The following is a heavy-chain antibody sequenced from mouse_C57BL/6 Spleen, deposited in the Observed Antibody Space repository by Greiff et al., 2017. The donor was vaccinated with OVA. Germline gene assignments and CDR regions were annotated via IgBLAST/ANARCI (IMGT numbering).Heavy chain of an antibody. CDR3: VREPTYAMDY. J-gene: IGHJ4*01. CDR1: GFSFNTYA. V-gene: IGHV10-1*01. Sequence: EVKLVESGGGLVQPKGSLKLSCAASGFSFNTYAMNWVRQAPGKGLEWVARIRSKSNNYATYYADSVKDRFTISRDDSESMLYLQMNNLKTEDTAMYYCVREPTYAMDYWGQGTSVTVSS. CDR2: IRSKSNNYAT.